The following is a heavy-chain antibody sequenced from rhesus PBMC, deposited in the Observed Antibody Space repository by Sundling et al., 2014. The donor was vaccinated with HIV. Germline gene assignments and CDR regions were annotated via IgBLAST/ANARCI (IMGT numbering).Heavy chain of an antibody. CDR3: ARDVGSWSFDY. V-gene: IGHV1S2*01. J-gene: IGHJ4*01. Sequence: QVHLVQSGSEVKKPGSSVKVSCEASGYTFTDNFIHWIRRAPRQGFEWMGWINPKNGNKKYSQNFQGRVTMTRDTSTRTAYMELSSLRSEDTAVYFCARDVGSWSFDYWGQGVLVTVSS. D-gene: IGHD6-13*01. CDR1: GYTFTDNF. CDR2: INPKNGNK.